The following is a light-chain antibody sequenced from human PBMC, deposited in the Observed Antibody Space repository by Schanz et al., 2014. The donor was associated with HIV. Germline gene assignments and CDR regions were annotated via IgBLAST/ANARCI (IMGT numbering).Light chain of an antibody. CDR2: GVS. V-gene: IGLV2-14*02. CDR1: SSDVGNYNL. J-gene: IGLJ3*02. Sequence: QSALTQSASVSGSPGQSITISCTGTSSDVGNYNLVSWDQQHPGKAPKLMIYGVSVRPSGVSHRFSASKSDNTASLTISGLQAEDEGDYYCSSYTSSSTLEVFGGGTKLTVL. CDR3: SSYTSSSTLEV.